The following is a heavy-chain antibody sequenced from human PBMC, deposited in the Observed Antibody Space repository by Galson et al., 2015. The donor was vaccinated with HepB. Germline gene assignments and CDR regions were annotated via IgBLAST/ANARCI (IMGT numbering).Heavy chain of an antibody. CDR2: IRYDGTYK. Sequence: SLRLSCAASGFTFSNFGMHWVRQAPGKGLEWVAVIRYDGTYKYYPESVSGRFTISRDNSRKMLDLQMNSLRTEDTAVYYCVREKITMVRGVVKGWYFDLWGRGTLVTVSS. J-gene: IGHJ2*01. CDR1: GFTFSNFG. CDR3: VREKITMVRGVVKGWYFDL. V-gene: IGHV3-33*01. D-gene: IGHD3-10*01.